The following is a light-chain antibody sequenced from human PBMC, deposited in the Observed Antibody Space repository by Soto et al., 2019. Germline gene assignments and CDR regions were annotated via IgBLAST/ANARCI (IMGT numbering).Light chain of an antibody. V-gene: IGKV1-5*01. J-gene: IGKJ2*01. CDR1: QSISTW. CDR3: QQNNDLYT. Sequence: DIQMTQSPSTLSASVGDRVTITCRASQSISTWLAWYQQKPGKAPNLLIYDASSLESGVPSRFSGSGSGTSFTLTISSLQPDDFATYFCQQNNDLYTFGQGTKLEIK. CDR2: DAS.